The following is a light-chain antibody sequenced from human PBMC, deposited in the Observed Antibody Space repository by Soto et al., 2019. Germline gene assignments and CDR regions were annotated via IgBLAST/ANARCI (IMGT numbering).Light chain of an antibody. V-gene: IGLV2-8*01. Sequence: SALTQPPSASGSPGQSVTLSCTGTSSDVGGYPYVSWYQQHPGKAPKTIIYEVSERPSGVPDRFSGSKSGNTASLTVSGLQAEDEGDYYCSSYAGRNNIVVFGGGTKLTVL. CDR3: SSYAGRNNIVV. CDR1: SSDVGGYPY. CDR2: EVS. J-gene: IGLJ2*01.